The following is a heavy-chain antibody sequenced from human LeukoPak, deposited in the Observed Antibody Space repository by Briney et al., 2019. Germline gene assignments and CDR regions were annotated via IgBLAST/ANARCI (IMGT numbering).Heavy chain of an antibody. D-gene: IGHD3-22*01. CDR1: GFTFSSYA. CDR2: ISGSGGST. V-gene: IGHV3-23*01. J-gene: IGHJ3*02. CDR3: AKDITMIVVGTDAFDI. Sequence: PGGSLRLSCAASGFTFSSYAMGWVRQAPGKGLEWVSAISGSGGSTYYADSVKGRFTISRDNSKNTLYLQMNSLRAEDTAVYYCAKDITMIVVGTDAFDIWGQGTMVTVSS.